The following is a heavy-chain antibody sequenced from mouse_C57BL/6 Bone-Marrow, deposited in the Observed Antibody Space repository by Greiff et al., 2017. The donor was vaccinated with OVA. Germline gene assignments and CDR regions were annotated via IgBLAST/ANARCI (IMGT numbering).Heavy chain of an antibody. CDR2: IRNKANGYTT. V-gene: IGHV7-3*01. CDR1: GFTFTDYY. Sequence: EVQVVESGGGLVQPGGSLSLSCAASGFTFTDYYMSWVRQPPGKALEWLGFIRNKANGYTTEYSASVKGRFTISRANSQSLLSLLMNALRAEDSATYYCARDCYYDYEGYYAMDYWGQGTSVTVSS. D-gene: IGHD2-4*01. J-gene: IGHJ4*01. CDR3: ARDCYYDYEGYYAMDY.